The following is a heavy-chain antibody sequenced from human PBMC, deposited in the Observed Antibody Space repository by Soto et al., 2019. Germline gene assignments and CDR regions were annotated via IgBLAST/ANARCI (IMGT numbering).Heavy chain of an antibody. J-gene: IGHJ5*02. CDR2: IWYDGSNK. CDR1: GFTFSSYG. Sequence: PGGSLRLSCAASGFTFSSYGMHWVRQAPGKGLEWVAVIWYDGSNKYYADSVKGRFTISRDNSKNTLYLQMNSLRAEDTAVYYCARDRLSGYDLGWFDPWGQGTLVTVSS. CDR3: ARDRLSGYDLGWFDP. V-gene: IGHV3-33*01. D-gene: IGHD5-12*01.